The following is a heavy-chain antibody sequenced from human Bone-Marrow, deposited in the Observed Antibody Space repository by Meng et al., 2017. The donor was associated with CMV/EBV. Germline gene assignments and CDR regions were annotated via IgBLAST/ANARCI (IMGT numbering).Heavy chain of an antibody. CDR3: ASMFLGYCTNGVCYTGWFDP. V-gene: IGHV1-3*01. CDR2: INAGNGNT. D-gene: IGHD2-8*01. CDR1: TSEA. J-gene: IGHJ5*02. Sequence: TSEAMHWVRKAPGQRLEWMGWINAGNGNTKYSQKFQGRVTITRDTSASTAYMELSSLRSEDTAVYYCASMFLGYCTNGVCYTGWFDPWGQGTLVTVSS.